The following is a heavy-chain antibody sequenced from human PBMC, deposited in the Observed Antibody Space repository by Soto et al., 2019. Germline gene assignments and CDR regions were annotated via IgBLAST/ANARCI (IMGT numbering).Heavy chain of an antibody. CDR2: ISYDGRNK. CDR3: ARDRGWSRSHHFDS. Sequence: QVQSVESGGGVVQPGTSQRLSCAVSGFTFSNHGMHWVRQAPGKGLEWVAFISYDGRNKDYVDSLKGRFTISRDNLKDTLFLQMNTLRADDTAVYYCARDRGWSRSHHFDSWGQGTLVTVSS. CDR1: GFTFSNHG. V-gene: IGHV3-33*01. J-gene: IGHJ4*02. D-gene: IGHD2-15*01.